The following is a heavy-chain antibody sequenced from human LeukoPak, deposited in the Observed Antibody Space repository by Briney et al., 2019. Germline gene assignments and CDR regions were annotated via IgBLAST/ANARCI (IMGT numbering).Heavy chain of an antibody. V-gene: IGHV3-53*01. D-gene: IGHD3-10*01. CDR2: IYSGGST. J-gene: IGHJ4*02. CDR1: AFTVSSNY. CDR3: ARGLEVRGVLFDY. Sequence: PGGSLRLSCAASAFTVSSNYISWVRQAPGKGLEWVSVIYSGGSTYYADSVKGRFTISRDNSKNTLYLQMNSLRDEDTGVYYCARGLEVRGVLFDYWGQGTLVTVSS.